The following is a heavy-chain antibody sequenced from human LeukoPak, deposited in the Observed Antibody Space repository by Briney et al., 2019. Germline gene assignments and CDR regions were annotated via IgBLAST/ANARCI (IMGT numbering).Heavy chain of an antibody. CDR1: GYTFTSYD. V-gene: IGHV1-8*03. CDR2: MNPNSGNT. D-gene: IGHD1-20*01. Sequence: ASVKVSCKASGYTFTSYDINWVRQATGQGLEWMGWMNPNSGNTGYAQKFQGRVTITRNTSISTAYMELSSLRSEDTAVYFCARGLYNWNDGSVYWGQGTLVTVSS. J-gene: IGHJ4*02. CDR3: ARGLYNWNDGSVY.